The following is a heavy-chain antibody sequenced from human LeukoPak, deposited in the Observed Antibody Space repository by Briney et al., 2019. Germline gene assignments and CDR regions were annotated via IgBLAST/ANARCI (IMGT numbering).Heavy chain of an antibody. J-gene: IGHJ6*03. V-gene: IGHV3-53*05. D-gene: IGHD3-3*01. Sequence: GGSLRLSCAASGFIVSNTYMTWVRLAPGKGLEWVSVIHNDGSTYYADSVKGRFTVSRDNSKNMVFLRMNSLRSDDTAVYYCARGRSCYDSYMDVWGKGTTVTVSS. CDR3: ARGRSCYDSYMDV. CDR1: GFIVSNTY. CDR2: IHNDGST.